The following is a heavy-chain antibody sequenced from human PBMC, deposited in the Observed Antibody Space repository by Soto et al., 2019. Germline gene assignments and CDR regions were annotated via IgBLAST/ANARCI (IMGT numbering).Heavy chain of an antibody. Sequence: GESLHISCNGSEYSFTSYFIGWVRQMPGKGLEWMGVIYPGDSDTRYSPSFQGQVTISADKSISTDYLQWSSLKASDTAMYYCARLVGNSYGTWFDTWGQGTLVTVSS. J-gene: IGHJ5*02. V-gene: IGHV5-51*01. CDR2: IYPGDSDT. CDR1: EYSFTSYF. D-gene: IGHD5-18*01. CDR3: ARLVGNSYGTWFDT.